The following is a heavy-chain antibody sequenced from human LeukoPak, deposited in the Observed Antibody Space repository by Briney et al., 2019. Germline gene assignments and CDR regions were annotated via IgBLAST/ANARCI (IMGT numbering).Heavy chain of an antibody. CDR1: GFTFRDYW. J-gene: IGHJ4*02. CDR3: ARGTHYYGTGSHNDY. CDR2: IKYDGSEK. V-gene: IGHV3-7*01. D-gene: IGHD3-10*01. Sequence: GGSLRLSCAASGFTFRDYWLSWVRLAPGKGLEWVANIKYDGSEKNYMDSVKGRFTISRDNAKNSLYLQMNSLRDEDTAVYYCARGTHYYGTGSHNDYWGQGGLVTVSS.